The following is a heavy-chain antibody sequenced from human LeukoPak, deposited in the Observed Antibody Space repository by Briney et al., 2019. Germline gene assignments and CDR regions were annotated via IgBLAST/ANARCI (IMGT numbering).Heavy chain of an antibody. D-gene: IGHD6-19*01. J-gene: IGHJ4*02. CDR2: ISSSSSYI. V-gene: IGHV3-21*01. CDR3: ARDGKGLAYYFDY. Sequence: GGSLRLSCAASGFTFSSYSMNWVRQAPGKGLEWVSSISSSSSYIYYADSVKGRFTISRDNAKNSLYLQMNSLRAEDTAVYYCARDGKGLAYYFDYWGQGTLVTVSS. CDR1: GFTFSSYS.